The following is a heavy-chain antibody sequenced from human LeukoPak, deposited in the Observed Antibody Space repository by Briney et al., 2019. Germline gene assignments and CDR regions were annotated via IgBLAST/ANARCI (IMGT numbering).Heavy chain of an antibody. D-gene: IGHD6-19*01. V-gene: IGHV1-24*01. Sequence: ASVKVSCKVSGYTLTELSMHWVRQAPGKGLEWMGGFDPEDGETIYAQRFQGRVTMTEDTSTDTAYMELRSLRSDDTAVYYCARDVGIAVAGTGDYWGQGTLVTVSS. CDR1: GYTLTELS. J-gene: IGHJ4*02. CDR2: FDPEDGET. CDR3: ARDVGIAVAGTGDY.